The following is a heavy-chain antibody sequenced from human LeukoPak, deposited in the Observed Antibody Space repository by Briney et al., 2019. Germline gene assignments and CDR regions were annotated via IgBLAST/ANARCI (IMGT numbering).Heavy chain of an antibody. D-gene: IGHD5-12*01. J-gene: IGHJ4*02. V-gene: IGHV4-61*05. CDR2: IYYSGST. Sequence: PSETLSLTCTVSGGSISSSNYYWGWIRQPPGKGLEWIGYIYYSGSTNYNPSLKSRVTLSVDTSKSQFSLKLSSVTAADTAVYYCARVGYSGYGYYFDNWGQGTLVTVSS. CDR3: ARVGYSGYGYYFDN. CDR1: GGSISSSNYY.